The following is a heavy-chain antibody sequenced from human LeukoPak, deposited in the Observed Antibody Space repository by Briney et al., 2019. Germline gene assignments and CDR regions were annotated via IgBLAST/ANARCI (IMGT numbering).Heavy chain of an antibody. CDR1: GFAFSAYG. V-gene: IGHV3-30*18. Sequence: GGSLRLSCAASGFAFSAYGMHWVRQAPGKGLEWVTVISSYDGRNKYYADSVKGRFTISRDNSKNMLYMQMNSLRAEDTALYYCAKDLPGYYGSGSYYRALDYWGQGTLVTVSS. CDR2: ISSYDGRNK. D-gene: IGHD3-10*01. CDR3: AKDLPGYYGSGSYYRALDY. J-gene: IGHJ4*02.